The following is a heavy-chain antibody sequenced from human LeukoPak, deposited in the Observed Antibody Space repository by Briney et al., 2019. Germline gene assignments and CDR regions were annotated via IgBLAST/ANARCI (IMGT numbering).Heavy chain of an antibody. V-gene: IGHV3-49*04. Sequence: PGGSLRLSCTASGFTFGDYAMSWVRQAPGKGLEWVGFIRSKAYGGTTEYAASVKGRFTISRDDSKSIAYLQMNSLKSEDTAVYYCTRNYYENRTYGYYFDYWGQGTLVTVSS. CDR3: TRNYYENRTYGYYFDY. CDR2: IRSKAYGGTT. J-gene: IGHJ4*02. CDR1: GFTFGDYA. D-gene: IGHD3-22*01.